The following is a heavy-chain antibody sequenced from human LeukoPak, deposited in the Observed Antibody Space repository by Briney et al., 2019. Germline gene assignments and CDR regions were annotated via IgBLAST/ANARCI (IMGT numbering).Heavy chain of an antibody. Sequence: PGGSLRLSCIASGFTFSNYAIHWVRQAPGKGLEWVAVISYDGSNKYYADSVKGRSTISRDNSKNTLYLQMDSLRAEDTAVYYCARDRVIYYYYAKDVWGHGTTVTVS. D-gene: IGHD3-22*01. CDR3: ARDRVIYYYYAKDV. CDR2: ISYDGSNK. V-gene: IGHV3-30*04. J-gene: IGHJ6*02. CDR1: GFTFSNYA.